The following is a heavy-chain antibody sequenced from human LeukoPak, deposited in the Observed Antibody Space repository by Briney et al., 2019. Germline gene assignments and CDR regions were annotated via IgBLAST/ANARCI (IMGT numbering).Heavy chain of an antibody. Sequence: GGSLRLSCAASGFTVSSNYMSWVRQAPGKGLEWVSIIYSGGSTYYVDSVKGRFTISRDNSKNTLYLQMNSLRAEDTAVYYCARDRTGQQLISRKQYYYMDVWGKGTTVTISS. D-gene: IGHD6-13*01. J-gene: IGHJ6*03. CDR2: IYSGGST. CDR1: GFTVSSNY. CDR3: ARDRTGQQLISRKQYYYMDV. V-gene: IGHV3-66*01.